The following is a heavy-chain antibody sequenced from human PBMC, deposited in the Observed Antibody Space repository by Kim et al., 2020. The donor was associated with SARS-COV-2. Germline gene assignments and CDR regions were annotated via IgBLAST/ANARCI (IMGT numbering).Heavy chain of an antibody. CDR3: ARDVSHYDILTGYYLSSYGMDV. Sequence: GGSLRLSCAASGFTFSSYSMNWVRQAPGKGLEWVSSISSSSSYIYYADSVKGRFTISRDNAKNSLYLQMNSLRAEDTAVYYCARDVSHYDILTGYYLSSYGMDVWGQGTTVTVSS. V-gene: IGHV3-21*01. J-gene: IGHJ6*02. CDR1: GFTFSSYS. D-gene: IGHD3-9*01. CDR2: ISSSSSYI.